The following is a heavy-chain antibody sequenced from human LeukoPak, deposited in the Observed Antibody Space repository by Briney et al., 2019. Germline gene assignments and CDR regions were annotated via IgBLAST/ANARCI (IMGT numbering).Heavy chain of an antibody. J-gene: IGHJ5*02. CDR2: INPRNGDT. CDR3: VSAYDQ. V-gene: IGHV1-2*02. Sequence: ASVKVSCKASGYTFTSYYMHWVRQAPGQGFQWMGWINPRNGDTKYAKMFQGRVTMTTGASISTAYMELSGLRPADTAIYFCVSAYDQWGQGTLVTVSS. CDR1: GYTFTSYY.